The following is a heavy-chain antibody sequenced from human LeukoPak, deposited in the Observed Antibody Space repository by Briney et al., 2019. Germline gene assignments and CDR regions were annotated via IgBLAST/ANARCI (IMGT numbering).Heavy chain of an antibody. CDR2: INPNSGGT. CDR3: ARGGLLYSSSWCHDY. CDR1: GYTFTGYY. D-gene: IGHD6-13*01. Sequence: ASVKVSCKASGYTFTGYYMHWVRQAPGQGLEWMGWINPNSGGTNYAQKFQGRVTMTRDTSISTAYMELSRLRSDDTAVYYCARGGLLYSSSWCHDYWGQGTLVTVSS. J-gene: IGHJ4*02. V-gene: IGHV1-2*02.